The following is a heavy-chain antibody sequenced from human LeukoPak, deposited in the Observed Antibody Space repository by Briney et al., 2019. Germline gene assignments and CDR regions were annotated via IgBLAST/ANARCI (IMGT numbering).Heavy chain of an antibody. D-gene: IGHD1-1*01. Sequence: SVKVSCKASGGAFSSYAVSRVRQAPGQGLEWMGGIIPIFGTANYAQKFQGRVTITADESTSTAYMELSSLRSEDTAVYHCARENDSYAFDIWGQGTMVTVSS. J-gene: IGHJ3*02. CDR2: IIPIFGTA. CDR3: ARENDSYAFDI. CDR1: GGAFSSYA. V-gene: IGHV1-69*13.